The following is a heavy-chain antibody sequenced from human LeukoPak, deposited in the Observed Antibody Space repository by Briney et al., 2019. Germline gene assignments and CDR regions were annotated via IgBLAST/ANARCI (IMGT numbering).Heavy chain of an antibody. CDR2: ITSDGGST. V-gene: IGHV3-43D*03. CDR3: AKDIGRHCSSTSCYIDY. J-gene: IGHJ4*02. CDR1: GFTFDDYA. Sequence: EGSLRLSCAASGFTFDDYAMHWVRQAPGKGLEWVSLITSDGGSTSYADSVEGRFTISRDNSKDSLYLQMNSLRPEDTALYYCAKDIGRHCSSTSCYIDYWGQGTLVTVSS. D-gene: IGHD2-2*02.